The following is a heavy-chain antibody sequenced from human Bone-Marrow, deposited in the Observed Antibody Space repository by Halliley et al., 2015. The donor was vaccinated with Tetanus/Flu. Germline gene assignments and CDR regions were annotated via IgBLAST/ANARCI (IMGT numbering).Heavy chain of an antibody. CDR2: IQYRGGT. CDR3: TRGASSSWFDN. J-gene: IGHJ4*02. V-gene: IGHV4-59*09. D-gene: IGHD6-13*01. Sequence: EGIGNIQYRGGTNYHPPLRSRATISVDPSETQFSLTLSSVAAADTAVYYCTRGASSSWFDNWGQGTLVSVSS.